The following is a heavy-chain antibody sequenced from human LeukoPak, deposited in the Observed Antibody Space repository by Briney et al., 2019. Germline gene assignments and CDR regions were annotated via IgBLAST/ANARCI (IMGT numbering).Heavy chain of an antibody. CDR1: GFTLSSYS. V-gene: IGHV3-21*01. Sequence: GGSLRLSCAASGFTLSSYSMNWVRQAPGKGLEWVSSISSSSYIYYADSVKGRFTISRDNAKNSLYLQMNSLRAEDTAVYYCARGEGYSSGWYVYWGQGTLVTVSS. CDR2: ISSSSYI. D-gene: IGHD6-19*01. J-gene: IGHJ4*02. CDR3: ARGEGYSSGWYVY.